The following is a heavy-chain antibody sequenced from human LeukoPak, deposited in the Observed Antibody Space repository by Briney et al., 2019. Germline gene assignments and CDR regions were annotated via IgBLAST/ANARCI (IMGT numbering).Heavy chain of an antibody. CDR1: GGSISSGDYY. CDR3: ARGDSSGYKLGAFDI. D-gene: IGHD3-22*01. J-gene: IGHJ3*02. V-gene: IGHV4-30-4*01. Sequence: SETLSLTCTVSGGSISSGDYYWSWICQPPGKGLEWIGYIYYSGSTYYNPSLKSRVTISVDTSKNQFSLKLSSVTAADTAVYHCARGDSSGYKLGAFDIWGQGTMVTVSS. CDR2: IYYSGST.